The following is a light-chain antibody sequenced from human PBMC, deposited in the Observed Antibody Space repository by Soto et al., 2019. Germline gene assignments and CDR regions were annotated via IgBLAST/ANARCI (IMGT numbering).Light chain of an antibody. J-gene: IGKJ1*01. CDR1: QSISSW. CDR3: QHYNSYSEA. CDR2: TAS. Sequence: GDRGTITCRASQSISSWLAWYQQKPGKAPNLLIHTASTLQSGVPSRFSGSGSGTEFTLTISSLQPDDFATYYCQHYNSYSEAFGQGTKVDIK. V-gene: IGKV1-5*01.